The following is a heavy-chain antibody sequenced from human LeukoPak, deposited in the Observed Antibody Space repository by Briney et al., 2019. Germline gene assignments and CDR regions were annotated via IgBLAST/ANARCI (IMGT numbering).Heavy chain of an antibody. CDR1: GFTFTTYS. D-gene: IGHD4-17*01. CDR3: ARDLYGDYSFDY. V-gene: IGHV3-48*02. Sequence: GGSLRLSCAASGFTFTTYSMNWVRQAPGKGLEWVSYLSGSTSTIKYADSVMGRFTISRDNAKNSLYLQMNSLRDEDTAVYYCARDLYGDYSFDYWGQGTLVTVSS. J-gene: IGHJ4*02. CDR2: LSGSTSTI.